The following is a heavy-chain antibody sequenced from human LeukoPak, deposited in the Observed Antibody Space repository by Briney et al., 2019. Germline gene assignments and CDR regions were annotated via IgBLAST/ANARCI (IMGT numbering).Heavy chain of an antibody. Sequence: GGSLRLSCVASGFAVGSNYMSWVRQAPGKGLEWVSAISGSGGSTYYADSVKGRFTISRDNSKNTLYLQMNSLRAEDTAVYYCAKDGGIVAATPLDSDYWGQGTLVTVSS. D-gene: IGHD2-15*01. V-gene: IGHV3-23*01. J-gene: IGHJ4*02. CDR1: GFAVGSNY. CDR2: ISGSGGST. CDR3: AKDGGIVAATPLDSDY.